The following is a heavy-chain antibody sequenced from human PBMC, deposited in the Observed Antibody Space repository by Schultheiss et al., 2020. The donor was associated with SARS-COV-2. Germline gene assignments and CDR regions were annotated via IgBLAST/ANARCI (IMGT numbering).Heavy chain of an antibody. CDR2: ISYDGSNK. D-gene: IGHD2-2*02. J-gene: IGHJ6*02. Sequence: GGSLRLSCAASGFTFSSYAMHWVRQAPGKGLEWVAVISYDGSNKYYADCVKGRFTISRDNSKNTLYLQMNSLRAEDTAVYYCARGGSFVVPAAIRDYYYYGMDVWGQGTTVTVSS. CDR1: GFTFSSYA. CDR3: ARGGSFVVPAAIRDYYYYGMDV. V-gene: IGHV3-30*01.